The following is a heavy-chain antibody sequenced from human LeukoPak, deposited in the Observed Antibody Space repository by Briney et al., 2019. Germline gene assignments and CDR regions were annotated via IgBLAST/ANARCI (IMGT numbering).Heavy chain of an antibody. CDR2: IYYSGST. CDR1: GGSISSSSYY. D-gene: IGHD6-13*01. V-gene: IGHV4-39*01. Sequence: SETLSLTCTVSGGSISSSSYYWGWIRQPPGKGLEWIGSIYYSGSTYYSPSLKSRVTISVDTSKNQFSLKLSSVTAADTAVYYCASLAAAGPIDYWGQGTLVTVSS. CDR3: ASLAAAGPIDY. J-gene: IGHJ4*02.